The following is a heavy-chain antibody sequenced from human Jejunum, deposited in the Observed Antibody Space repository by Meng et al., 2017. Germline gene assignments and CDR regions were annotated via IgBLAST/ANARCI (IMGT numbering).Heavy chain of an antibody. Sequence: SETLSLTCAVSSGSISNSNWWSWFRQPPGKGLEWIGQIYHSGSADYNPSLKSRVTISLDESKNQFSLKLNSLTAADTAVYFCAKNGGKLFDYWGQGSLVTVSS. D-gene: IGHD3-16*01. CDR1: SGSISNSNW. CDR2: IYHSGSA. CDR3: AKNGGKLFDY. V-gene: IGHV4-4*02. J-gene: IGHJ4*02.